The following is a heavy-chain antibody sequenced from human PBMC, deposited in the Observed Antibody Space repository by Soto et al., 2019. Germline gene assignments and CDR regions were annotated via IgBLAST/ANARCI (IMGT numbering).Heavy chain of an antibody. Sequence: QVQLVESGGGVVQPGRSLRLSCAASGFTFSNYGMHWVRQAPGKGLEWVADIWYDGSNEYYEDSVKGRFTISRDNSKNTMYLQMNSLRDEDTAVYYCARDDIPGRAVAIYGMDIWGQGTTVTVSS. D-gene: IGHD6-19*01. J-gene: IGHJ6*02. CDR2: IWYDGSNE. CDR1: GFTFSNYG. V-gene: IGHV3-33*01. CDR3: ARDDIPGRAVAIYGMDI.